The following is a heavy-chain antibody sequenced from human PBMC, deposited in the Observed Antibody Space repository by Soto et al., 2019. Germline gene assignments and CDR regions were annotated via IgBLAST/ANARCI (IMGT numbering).Heavy chain of an antibody. CDR3: ARGRGYSGDDHYYYFDMDV. CDR2: SIPIFGTA. V-gene: IGHV1-69*13. CDR1: GGTFNNYP. J-gene: IGHJ6*02. Sequence: ASVKVSCKASGGTFNNYPITWVRQAPGEGLXWMGGSIPIFGTANYAQKFQGRVTISVDESTSTAYMELSSLRSEDTAVYYCARGRGYSGDDHYYYFDMDVWGQGTTVTVFS. D-gene: IGHD5-12*01.